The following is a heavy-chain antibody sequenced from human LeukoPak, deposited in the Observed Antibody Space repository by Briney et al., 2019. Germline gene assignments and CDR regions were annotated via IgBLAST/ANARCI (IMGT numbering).Heavy chain of an antibody. CDR3: ARLYSSTYYALHS. D-gene: IGHD6-13*01. CDR2: IYYSGST. V-gene: IGHV4-61*05. J-gene: IGHJ5*02. CDR1: GGSISSSSYY. Sequence: SETLPLTCTVSGGSISSSSYYWGWIRQPPGKGLEWIGYIYYSGSTNYNPSLKSRVTMSVDTSKNQFSLRLSSVTAADTAVYYCARLYSSTYYALHSWGQGTLVTVSS.